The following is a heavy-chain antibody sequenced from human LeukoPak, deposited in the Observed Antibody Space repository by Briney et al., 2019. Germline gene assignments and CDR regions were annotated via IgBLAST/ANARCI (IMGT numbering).Heavy chain of an antibody. CDR1: GYTFTSSH. CDR3: ARDRGGSYSIDY. Sequence: ASVKVSCKTSGYTFTSSHAHWVRLAPGQGLEWMGIINCGDGYTNYAQKFQGRVSVTAGTSTSTLYMELSRLTTEDTAIYYCARDRGGSYSIDYWGQGTLITVSS. CDR2: INCGDGYT. D-gene: IGHD1-26*01. V-gene: IGHV1-46*01. J-gene: IGHJ4*02.